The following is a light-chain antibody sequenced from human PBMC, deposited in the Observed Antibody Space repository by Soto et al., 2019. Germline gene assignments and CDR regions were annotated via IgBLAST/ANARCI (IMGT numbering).Light chain of an antibody. Sequence: SVLTQPPSVSGAPGQRVTISCTGSSSNIGAGYDVHWYQQLPGTVPKLLIYGNSNRPSGVPDRFSGSKSDTSASLAITGLQAEDEADYYCQSYDSSLRGVFGGGTKVTVL. CDR3: QSYDSSLRGV. J-gene: IGLJ3*02. CDR1: SSNIGAGYD. CDR2: GNS. V-gene: IGLV1-40*01.